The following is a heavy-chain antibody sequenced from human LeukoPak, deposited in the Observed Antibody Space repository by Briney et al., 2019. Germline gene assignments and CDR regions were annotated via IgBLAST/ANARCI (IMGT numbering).Heavy chain of an antibody. CDR2: IKTDGSST. V-gene: IGHV3-74*01. J-gene: IGHJ6*04. CDR3: ARRGLASGMDV. CDR1: GFTFSSYW. Sequence: GGSLRLSCAASGFTFSSYWMHWVRQVPGKGLMWVSRIKTDGSSTSYADSVKGRFTISRDNAKNSLYLQMNSLRAEDTAVYYCARRGLASGMDVWGKGTTVTVSS. D-gene: IGHD3-10*01.